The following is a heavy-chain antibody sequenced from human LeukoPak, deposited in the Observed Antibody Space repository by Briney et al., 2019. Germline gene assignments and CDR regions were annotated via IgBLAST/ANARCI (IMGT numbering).Heavy chain of an antibody. Sequence: GGSLRLSCAASGFTFSSYAMSWVRQAPGKGLEWVAVILYDGRNKYYGDSVEGRFTISRDNSKNTVYLEMNSLRAEDTAVYYCAKRFDYYDSRGWAFDIWGQGTMVTVSS. D-gene: IGHD3-22*01. V-gene: IGHV3-30*18. CDR3: AKRFDYYDSRGWAFDI. CDR1: GFTFSSYA. J-gene: IGHJ3*02. CDR2: ILYDGRNK.